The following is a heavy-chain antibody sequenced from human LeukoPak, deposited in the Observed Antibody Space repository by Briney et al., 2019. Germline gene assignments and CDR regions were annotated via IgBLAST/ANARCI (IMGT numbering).Heavy chain of an antibody. CDR3: ARDLEIGSSSYYFDY. V-gene: IGHV3-33*01. Sequence: PGGSLRLSCAASGSTFSTYGMHWVRQAPGKGLEWVAVIWYDGSNKYYADSVRGRFTISRDNFKNTLYLQMNSLRAEDTAVYYCARDLEIGSSSYYFDYWGQGTLVTVSS. CDR2: IWYDGSNK. J-gene: IGHJ4*02. CDR1: GSTFSTYG. D-gene: IGHD3-3*01.